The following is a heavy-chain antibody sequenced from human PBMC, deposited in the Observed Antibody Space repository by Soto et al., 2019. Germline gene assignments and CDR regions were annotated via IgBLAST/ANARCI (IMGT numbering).Heavy chain of an antibody. J-gene: IGHJ4*02. CDR1: GFSFSSFP. Sequence: EVQLVESGGGLLRPGESLRLSCAASGFSFSSFPMNWVRQAPGRGLEWVSYISSLGSTINYADSVRGRFSIFRDNGKNTLHRQMNSLRDEDTAVYFCARDGSFRHDGETSTYYLDYWGQGTLVTVSS. D-gene: IGHD4-17*01. CDR3: ARDGSFRHDGETSTYYLDY. CDR2: ISSLGSTI. V-gene: IGHV3-48*02.